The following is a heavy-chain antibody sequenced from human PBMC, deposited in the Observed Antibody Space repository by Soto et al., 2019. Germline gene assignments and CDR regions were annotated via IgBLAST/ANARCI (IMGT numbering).Heavy chain of an antibody. CDR3: ARTQWLGTNNWFDP. D-gene: IGHD6-19*01. CDR2: IIPILGIA. V-gene: IGHV1-69*02. J-gene: IGHJ5*02. Sequence: QVQLVQSGAEVKKPGSSVKVSCKASGGTFSSYTISWVRQAPGQGLEWMGRIIPILGIANYAQKFKGRVTITADKSTSTAYMELSSLRSEDTAVYYCARTQWLGTNNWFDPWGQGTLVTVSS. CDR1: GGTFSSYT.